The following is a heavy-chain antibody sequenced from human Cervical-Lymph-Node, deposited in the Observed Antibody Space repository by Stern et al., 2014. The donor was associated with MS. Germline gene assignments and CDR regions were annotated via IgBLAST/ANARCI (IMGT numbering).Heavy chain of an antibody. CDR1: GNTFSAYS. CDR2: INPDGGRT. J-gene: IGHJ4*02. CDR3: ARPLPYAN. D-gene: IGHD4-17*01. Sequence: QMQLVQSGTEVKKPGASVQLSCTASGNTFSAYSIHWVRQAPGQGLVWMGMINPDGGRTTYAQEFRDRVTMTGDTSTSTVYMHLSSLRSDDTAFYYCARPLPYANWGQGTLVTVSS. V-gene: IGHV1-46*01.